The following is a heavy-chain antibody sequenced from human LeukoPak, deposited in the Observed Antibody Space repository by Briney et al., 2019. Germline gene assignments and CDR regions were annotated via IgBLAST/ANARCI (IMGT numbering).Heavy chain of an antibody. CDR3: AKSGLNRFDY. D-gene: IGHD2-15*01. Sequence: GGSLRLSCAASGFTFNRYWMSWVRQAPGKELQWVANIKQDGSAKYYVDSVKGRFTISRDNAKNSLYLRMNSLRAEDTAVYYCAKSGLNRFDYWGQGTLVTVSS. CDR1: GFTFNRYW. J-gene: IGHJ4*02. CDR2: IKQDGSAK. V-gene: IGHV3-7*03.